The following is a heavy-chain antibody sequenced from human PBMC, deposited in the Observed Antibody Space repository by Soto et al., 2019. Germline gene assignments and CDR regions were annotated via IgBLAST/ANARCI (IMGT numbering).Heavy chain of an antibody. J-gene: IGHJ4*02. CDR1: GFSFRNYG. CDR2: ISFDGSNK. CDR3: APGVGWADY. Sequence: QVQLVESGGGVVQPGRSLRLSCAASGFSFRNYGMHWVRQAPGKGLEWVTFISFDGSNKYYADSVKGRFTISRDNSKNTLFLQVSSLRPEDTSMYYCAPGVGWADYWGQGTLVIVSS. D-gene: IGHD1-26*01. V-gene: IGHV3-30*03.